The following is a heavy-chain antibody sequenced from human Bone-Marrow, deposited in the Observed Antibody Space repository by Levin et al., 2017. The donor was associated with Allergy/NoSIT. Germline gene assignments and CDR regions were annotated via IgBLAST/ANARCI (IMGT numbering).Heavy chain of an antibody. CDR3: ASDRVTTNWYFDL. Sequence: GGSLRLSCSASGFNFSSYWMHWVRQAPGKGLVWVSRINRDGSSTSYADSVKGRFTISRDNAKNTLYLHMNSLRAEDTSVYYCASDRVTTNWYFDLWSRGTLVTVSS. J-gene: IGHJ2*01. CDR1: GFNFSSYW. CDR2: INRDGSST. V-gene: IGHV3-74*01. D-gene: IGHD4-17*01.